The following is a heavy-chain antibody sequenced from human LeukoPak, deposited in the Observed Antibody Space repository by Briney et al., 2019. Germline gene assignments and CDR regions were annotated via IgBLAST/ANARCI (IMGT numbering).Heavy chain of an antibody. J-gene: IGHJ4*02. V-gene: IGHV3-74*01. D-gene: IGHD6-13*01. CDR3: AREGLPAAGNRAAIPLDY. Sequence: GGSLRLSCEASGFTFSSHWMHWVRQAPGKGLVWVSRLIGDGTITSYADSVKGRFTISRDNAKNTLYLQMNSLRADDTGVYYSAREGLPAAGNRAAIPLDYWGQGTLVTASS. CDR2: LIGDGTIT. CDR1: GFTFSSHW.